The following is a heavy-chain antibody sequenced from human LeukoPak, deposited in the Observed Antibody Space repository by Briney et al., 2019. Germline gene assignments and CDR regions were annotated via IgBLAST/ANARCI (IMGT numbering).Heavy chain of an antibody. CDR3: VRDKRFPDDVFDI. D-gene: IGHD3-10*01. Sequence: GGSLRLSCAASGFTFSSYWMHWVRQAPGKGLEWVSAISASDGRTWYADSVRGRFTISRDNFKNTLYVQINSLRAEDTAVYYCVRDKRFPDDVFDIWGQGTLVTVSS. J-gene: IGHJ3*02. CDR2: ISASDGRT. V-gene: IGHV3-23*01. CDR1: GFTFSSYW.